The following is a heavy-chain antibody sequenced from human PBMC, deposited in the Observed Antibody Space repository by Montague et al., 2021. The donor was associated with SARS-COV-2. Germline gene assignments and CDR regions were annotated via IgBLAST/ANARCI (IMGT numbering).Heavy chain of an antibody. D-gene: IGHD6-19*01. Sequence: ALVKPTQTLTLTCIFSGFSLRTSGMCVSWFRQPPGKALEWLALIDWDDDKYYSTSLETRLNISKDTSKNQVVLTMTNMDPVDTATYYCARVRTEQWLALSFDYWGQGTLVTVSS. J-gene: IGHJ4*02. V-gene: IGHV2-70*01. CDR1: GFSLRTSGMC. CDR2: IDWDDDK. CDR3: ARVRTEQWLALSFDY.